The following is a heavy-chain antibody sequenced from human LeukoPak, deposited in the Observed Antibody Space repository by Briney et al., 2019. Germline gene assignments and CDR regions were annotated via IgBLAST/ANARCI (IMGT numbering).Heavy chain of an antibody. CDR3: ARTADIVVVVAAQYYFDY. J-gene: IGHJ4*02. D-gene: IGHD2-15*01. CDR2: ISSSSSYI. Sequence: GGSLRLSCAASGFTFSSYSMNWVRQAPGKGLEWVSSISSSSSYIYYADSVKGRFTISRDNAKNSLYLQMNSLRAEDTAVYYCARTADIVVVVAAQYYFDYWGQGTLVTVSS. CDR1: GFTFSSYS. V-gene: IGHV3-21*01.